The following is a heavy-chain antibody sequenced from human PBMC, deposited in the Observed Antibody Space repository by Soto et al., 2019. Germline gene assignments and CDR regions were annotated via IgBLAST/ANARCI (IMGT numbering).Heavy chain of an antibody. D-gene: IGHD1-26*01. CDR2: ISAYNGNT. CDR1: GYTFTSYG. Sequence: QVQLVQSGAEVKKPGASVKVSCKASGYTFTSYGISWVRQAPGQGLEWMGWISAYNGNTNYAQKLQGRATMTTDTSTSTAYKELRSLRSDDTAVYYCARYLIVGATAVKRPNGMDVWGQGTTVTVSS. J-gene: IGHJ6*02. CDR3: ARYLIVGATAVKRPNGMDV. V-gene: IGHV1-18*01.